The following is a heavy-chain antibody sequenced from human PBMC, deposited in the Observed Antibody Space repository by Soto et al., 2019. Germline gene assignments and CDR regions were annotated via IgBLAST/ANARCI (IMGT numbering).Heavy chain of an antibody. CDR3: AIYDSSGSRGFQH. D-gene: IGHD3-22*01. V-gene: IGHV4-31*03. Sequence: QVQLQESGPGLVKPSQTLSLTCTVSGGSISSGAYYWSWIRQHPGKGLEWIGYIYYSGSTYYNPSLKSRVTISVDTSKIQFSLKLSSVTAADTAVYYCAIYDSSGSRGFQHWGQGTLVTVSS. CDR1: GGSISSGAYY. J-gene: IGHJ1*01. CDR2: IYYSGST.